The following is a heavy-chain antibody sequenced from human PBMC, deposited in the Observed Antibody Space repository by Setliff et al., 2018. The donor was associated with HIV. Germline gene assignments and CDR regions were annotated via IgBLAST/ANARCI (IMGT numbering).Heavy chain of an antibody. CDR1: GSIFSTYS. D-gene: IGHD2-8*01. V-gene: IGHV3-48*01. Sequence: HPGGSLRLSCAASGSIFSTYSMNWVRQAPGKGLEWVSYVSISGGTMYYADSVKGRFAISRDNAKNSLYLQMNGLRVEDTAVYYCARRETGALYFGTFYYFGMDVWGQGTTVTVSS. J-gene: IGHJ6*02. CDR3: ARRETGALYFGTFYYFGMDV. CDR2: VSISGGTM.